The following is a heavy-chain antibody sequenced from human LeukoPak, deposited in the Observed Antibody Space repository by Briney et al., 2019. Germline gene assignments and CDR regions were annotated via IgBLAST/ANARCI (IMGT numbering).Heavy chain of an antibody. D-gene: IGHD7-27*01. CDR1: GFTFSSYA. CDR2: IRYDGTNK. Sequence: PGGSLRLSCAASGFTFSSYAMHWVRQAPGKGLAWVAFIRYDGTNKYYADSVKGRFTISRDNSKNTLYLQMNSLRAEDTAVYYCAKDGNWDFDYWGQGTLVTVSS. CDR3: AKDGNWDFDY. J-gene: IGHJ4*02. V-gene: IGHV3-30*02.